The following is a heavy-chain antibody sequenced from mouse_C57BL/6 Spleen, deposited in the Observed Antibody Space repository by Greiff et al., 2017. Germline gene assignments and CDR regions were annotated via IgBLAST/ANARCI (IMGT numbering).Heavy chain of an antibody. Sequence: VQLQQSGAELVRPGASVTLSCQASGYTFPDYEMHWVKQTPVHGLEWIGAIDPETGGTAYNQKFKGKAILTADKSSSTAYMELRSLTSEDSAVYYCTRIPLITTVVDYYFDYWGQGTNLTVAS. J-gene: IGHJ2*01. V-gene: IGHV1-15*01. D-gene: IGHD1-1*01. CDR2: IDPETGGT. CDR3: TRIPLITTVVDYYFDY. CDR1: GYTFPDYE.